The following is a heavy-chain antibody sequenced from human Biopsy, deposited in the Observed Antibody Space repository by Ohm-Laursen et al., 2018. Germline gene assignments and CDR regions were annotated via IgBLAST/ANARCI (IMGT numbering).Heavy chain of an antibody. V-gene: IGHV3-23*01. CDR2: IRGGGDDT. Sequence: SLRLSCAASGFTFSSYAMTWVRQAPGKGLEWVSAIRGGGDDTSYADSVKGRFTISRDNSKNTLYLQMNSLRVEDTAVFYCARDLRGHWFFDLWGRGTLVTVSS. CDR3: ARDLRGHWFFDL. D-gene: IGHD5/OR15-5a*01. J-gene: IGHJ2*01. CDR1: GFTFSSYA.